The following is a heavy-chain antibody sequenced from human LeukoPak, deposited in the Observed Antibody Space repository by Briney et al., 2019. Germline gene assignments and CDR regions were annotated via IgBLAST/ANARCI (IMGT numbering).Heavy chain of an antibody. Sequence: PSETLSLTCIVSGGSISSSGYYWDWIRQPPGKGLEWIGNFYYTGSTYYNPSLKSRITISVNTSKNQFSLKLRSVTAADTAVYYCARHSRSGYGDYESAFDIWGQGTMVTVSS. CDR1: GGSISSSGYY. D-gene: IGHD5-12*01. J-gene: IGHJ3*02. CDR3: ARHSRSGYGDYESAFDI. V-gene: IGHV4-39*01. CDR2: FYYTGST.